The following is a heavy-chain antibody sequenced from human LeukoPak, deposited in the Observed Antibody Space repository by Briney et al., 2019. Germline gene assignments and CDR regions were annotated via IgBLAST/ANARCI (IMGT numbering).Heavy chain of an antibody. CDR2: ISGSGGSI. CDR1: GFTFRDYA. J-gene: IGHJ4*02. Sequence: GGSLRPSCTASGFTFRDYAMSWVRQDPGKGLEWVSGISGSGGSIRYADYVKGRFIISRDNSKNTLYLQMNSLRAEDTAVYYCAKGGDGYNYYFDYWGQETQVTVSS. D-gene: IGHD5-24*01. V-gene: IGHV3-23*01. CDR3: AKGGDGYNYYFDY.